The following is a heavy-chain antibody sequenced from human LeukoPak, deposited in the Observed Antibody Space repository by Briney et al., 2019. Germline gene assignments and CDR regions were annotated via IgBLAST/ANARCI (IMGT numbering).Heavy chain of an antibody. V-gene: IGHV3-30*04. D-gene: IGHD6-13*01. CDR3: ARSPGKQQLVRPFDY. Sequence: PGGSLRLSCAASGFTFSSYAMHWVRQAPGKGLEWVAVISYDGGNKYYADSVKGRFTISRDNSKNTLYLQMNSLRAEDTAVYYCARSPGKQQLVRPFDYWGQGTLVTVSS. CDR2: ISYDGGNK. J-gene: IGHJ4*02. CDR1: GFTFSSYA.